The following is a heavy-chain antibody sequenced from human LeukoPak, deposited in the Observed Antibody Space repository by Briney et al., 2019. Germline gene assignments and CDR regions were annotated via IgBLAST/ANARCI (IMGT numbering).Heavy chain of an antibody. D-gene: IGHD6-19*01. CDR1: GYSFTSYW. CDR2: IDPSDSYT. Sequence: GESLQISCQGSGYSFTSYWISWGRQLPGKGLEWMGRIDPSDSYTNYSPSFQGHVTISADKSISTAYQQWSSLKASDTAMYYCARHGSLNGYSGWYIYWGQGTLVTVSS. J-gene: IGHJ4*02. CDR3: ARHGSLNGYSGWYIY. V-gene: IGHV5-10-1*01.